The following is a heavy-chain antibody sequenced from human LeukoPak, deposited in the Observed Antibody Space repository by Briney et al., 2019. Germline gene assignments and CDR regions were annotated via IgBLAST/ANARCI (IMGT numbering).Heavy chain of an antibody. CDR1: GFTFSSYS. V-gene: IGHV3-21*01. CDR2: ISSSSSYI. D-gene: IGHD1-26*01. J-gene: IGHJ4*02. Sequence: PGGSLRLSCAASGFTFSSYSMNWVRQAPGKGLEWVSSISSSSSYIYYADSVKGRFTISRDNAKNSLYLQMNSLRAEDTAVYYCAGAPTSWETYYFDYWGQGTLVTVSS. CDR3: AGAPTSWETYYFDY.